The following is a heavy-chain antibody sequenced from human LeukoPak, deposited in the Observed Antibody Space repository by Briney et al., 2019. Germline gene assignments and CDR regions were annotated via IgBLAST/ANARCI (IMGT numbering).Heavy chain of an antibody. CDR2: IILIFGTA. D-gene: IGHD3-22*01. V-gene: IGHV1-69*13. CDR1: GGSFSSYA. J-gene: IGHJ6*03. CDR3: ARHYYDSSGYYSPYYYYMDV. Sequence: GASVKVCCSASGGSFSSYAISWVREAPGQGIEWMGGIILIFGTANYAQKFRGRGTITADGSTSTAYMELSSLRSEDTAVYYCARHYYDSSGYYSPYYYYMDVWGKGTTVTVSS.